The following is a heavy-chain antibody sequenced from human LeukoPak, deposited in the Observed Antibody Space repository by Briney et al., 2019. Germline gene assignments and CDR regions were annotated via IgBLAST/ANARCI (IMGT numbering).Heavy chain of an antibody. V-gene: IGHV4-39*01. CDR2: IFYSGST. CDR1: GDPTSSNRYY. Sequence: SETLPLTCTVSGDPTSSNRYYWGWIRQPPGEGLEWIGTIFYSGSTYYNPSLKSRVTISVDTSKKQFSLRLSSATAADTAVYYCARLGSGYLSYYGMDVWGQGTTVTVSS. CDR3: ARLGSGYLSYYGMDV. D-gene: IGHD5-18*01. J-gene: IGHJ6*02.